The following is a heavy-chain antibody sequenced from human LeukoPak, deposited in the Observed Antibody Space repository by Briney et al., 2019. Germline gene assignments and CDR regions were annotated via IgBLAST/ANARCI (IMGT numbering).Heavy chain of an antibody. J-gene: IGHJ4*02. CDR3: ARDGGRNYYDSSGYYYLFDY. D-gene: IGHD3-22*01. CDR1: GFTFSSYG. CDR2: IRYDGSNK. Sequence: GGSLRLSCAASGFTFSSYGMHWVRQAPGKGLEWVAFIRYDGSNKYYADSVKGRFTISRDNSKNTLYLQMNSLRAEDTAVYYCARDGGRNYYDSSGYYYLFDYWGQGTLVTVSS. V-gene: IGHV3-30*02.